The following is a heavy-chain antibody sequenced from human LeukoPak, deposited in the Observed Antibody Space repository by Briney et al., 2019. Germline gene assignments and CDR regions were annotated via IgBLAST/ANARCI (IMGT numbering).Heavy chain of an antibody. Sequence: PGGSLRLSCAASGFTFNNYGMHWVRQAPGKGLEWVSVIYSGGSTYYADSVRGRFTISRDNSKNTLHLQMNSLRAEDTAVYYCARYVHAQAAVAPYFDYWGQGTLVTVSS. CDR3: ARYVHAQAAVAPYFDY. CDR1: GFTFNNYG. J-gene: IGHJ4*02. CDR2: IYSGGST. V-gene: IGHV3-66*01. D-gene: IGHD6-19*01.